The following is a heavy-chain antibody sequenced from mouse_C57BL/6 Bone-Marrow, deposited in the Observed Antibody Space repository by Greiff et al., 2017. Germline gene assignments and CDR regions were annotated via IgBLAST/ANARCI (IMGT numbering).Heavy chain of an antibody. CDR3: ARVSYYYAMDY. CDR1: GYTFTSYW. D-gene: IGHD6-2*01. CDR2: IYPGSGST. V-gene: IGHV1-55*01. J-gene: IGHJ4*01. Sequence: QVQLQQPGAELVKPGASVKMSCKASGYTFTSYWITWVKQRPGQGLEWIGDIYPGSGSTNYNEKFKSKATLTVEPSSSTAYMQLSSLTSEDSAVYYCARVSYYYAMDYWGQGTSVTVSS.